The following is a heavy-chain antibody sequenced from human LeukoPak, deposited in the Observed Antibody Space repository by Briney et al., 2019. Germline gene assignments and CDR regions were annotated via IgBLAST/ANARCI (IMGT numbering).Heavy chain of an antibody. CDR2: LNADGSYT. CDR3: ARGNNNNFDH. D-gene: IGHD1/OR15-1a*01. CDR1: GFTFSSYW. Sequence: GGSLRLSCAASGFTFSSYWMHWVRQAPGKGLVWVSRLNADGSYTTYADSVKGRFTISRDNAKNTLYLQMNSLRAEDTAVYYCARGNNNNFDHSGQGTLVTVSS. J-gene: IGHJ5*02. V-gene: IGHV3-74*01.